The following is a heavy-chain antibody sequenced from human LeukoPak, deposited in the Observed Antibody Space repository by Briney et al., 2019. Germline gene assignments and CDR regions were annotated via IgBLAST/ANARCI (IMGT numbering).Heavy chain of an antibody. V-gene: IGHV1-69*05. CDR1: GGTFSSYA. J-gene: IGHJ4*02. CDR2: IIPIFGTA. Sequence: WASVKVSCKASGGTFSSYAISWVRQALGQGLEWMGGIIPIFGTANYAQKFQGRVTITTDESTSTAYMELSSLRSEDTAVYYCAVATVTNQFFDYWGQGTLVTVSS. D-gene: IGHD4-11*01. CDR3: AVATVTNQFFDY.